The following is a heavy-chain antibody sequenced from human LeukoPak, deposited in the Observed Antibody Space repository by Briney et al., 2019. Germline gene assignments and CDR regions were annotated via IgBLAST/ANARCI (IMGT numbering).Heavy chain of an antibody. CDR3: ARAVSDRFDY. D-gene: IGHD6-19*01. V-gene: IGHV4-59*08. CDR2: IYYSGST. J-gene: IGHJ4*02. CDR1: GGSMSPYH. Sequence: SETLSLTCTVSGGSMSPYHWGWIRQPPGKGLEWTGYIYYSGSTNYNPSLKSRVTISVDTSKNQFSLKLSSVTAADTAIYYCARAVSDRFDYWGQGTLVTVSS.